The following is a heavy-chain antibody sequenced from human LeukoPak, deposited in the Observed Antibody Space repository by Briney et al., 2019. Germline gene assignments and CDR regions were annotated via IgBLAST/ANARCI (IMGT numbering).Heavy chain of an antibody. CDR2: IYTSGST. CDR1: GGSISSYY. Sequence: PSETLFLTCTVSGGSISSYYWSWIRQPAGKGLEWIGRIYTSGSTNYNPSLKSRVTMSVDTSKNQFSLKLSSVTAADTAVYYCAREAAVAYHINWFDPWGQGTLVTVSS. J-gene: IGHJ5*02. CDR3: AREAAVAYHINWFDP. D-gene: IGHD6-19*01. V-gene: IGHV4-4*07.